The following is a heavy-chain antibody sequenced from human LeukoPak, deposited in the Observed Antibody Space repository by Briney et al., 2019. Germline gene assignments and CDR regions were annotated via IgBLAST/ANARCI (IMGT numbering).Heavy chain of an antibody. Sequence: GGSLRLSCAASGLDFNSSGMHWVRQAPGKGLEWVSGISGSGGSTYYADSVKGRFTISRDNSKNTLYLQMNSLRAEDTAVYYCAKEGLGSPVDYWGQGTLVTVSS. D-gene: IGHD6-13*01. CDR2: ISGSGGST. J-gene: IGHJ4*02. CDR1: GLDFNSSG. V-gene: IGHV3-23*01. CDR3: AKEGLGSPVDY.